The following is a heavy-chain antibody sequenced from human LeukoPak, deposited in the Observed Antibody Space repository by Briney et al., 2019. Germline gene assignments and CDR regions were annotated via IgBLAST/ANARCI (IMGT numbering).Heavy chain of an antibody. Sequence: SETLSLTCTVSGDSISSGYYWGWIRQPPGKGLEWIGSIYHSGSTNYNPSLKSRVTISVDKSKNQFSLKLSSVTAADTAVYYCASRGRAMVRGVIMGWFDPWGQGTLVTVSS. CDR3: ASRGRAMVRGVIMGWFDP. CDR2: IYHSGST. J-gene: IGHJ5*02. CDR1: GDSISSGYY. D-gene: IGHD3-10*01. V-gene: IGHV4-38-2*02.